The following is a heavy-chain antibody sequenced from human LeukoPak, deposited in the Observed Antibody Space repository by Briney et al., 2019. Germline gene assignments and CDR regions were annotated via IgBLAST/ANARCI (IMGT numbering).Heavy chain of an antibody. D-gene: IGHD3-22*01. CDR2: IYYSGST. CDR1: GGSISSYY. CDR3: ARGDSSNYYGMDV. J-gene: IGHJ6*02. V-gene: IGHV4-59*01. Sequence: PSETLSLTCTVSGGSISSYYWSWIRQPPGKGLEWIGYIYYSGSTNYNPSLKSRDTISVDTSKNQFSLKLSSVTAADTAVYYCARGDSSNYYGMDVWGQGTTVTVSS.